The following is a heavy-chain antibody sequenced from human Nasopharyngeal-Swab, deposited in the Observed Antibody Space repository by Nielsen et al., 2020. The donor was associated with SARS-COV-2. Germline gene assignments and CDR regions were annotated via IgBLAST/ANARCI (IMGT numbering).Heavy chain of an antibody. CDR1: GGSISSGSYY. J-gene: IGHJ6*02. Sequence: SETLSLTCTVSGGSISSGSYYWGWTRQPPGKGLEWIGSIYYSGSTYYNPSLKSRVTISVDTSKNQFSLKLSSVTAADTAVYYCASLRYRYYYYGMDVWGQGTTVTVSS. CDR2: IYYSGST. D-gene: IGHD1-14*01. CDR3: ASLRYRYYYYGMDV. V-gene: IGHV4-39*01.